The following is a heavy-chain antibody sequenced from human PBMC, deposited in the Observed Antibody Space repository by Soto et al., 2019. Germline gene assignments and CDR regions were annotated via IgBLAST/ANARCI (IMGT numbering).Heavy chain of an antibody. CDR3: TRSESSDTGDH. CDR1: GGTLNTYA. V-gene: IGHV1-69*01. J-gene: IGHJ4*02. CDR2: TTPILGTT. D-gene: IGHD3-22*01. Sequence: QVQLVQSGAEVKKPGSSVKVSCKASGGTLNTYAINWVRQAPGQGFEWMGGTTPILGTTDYAQKFQGRLTISADEARNTLYMELRSLTSDDTAVYYCTRSESSDTGDHWGQGTLVVASS.